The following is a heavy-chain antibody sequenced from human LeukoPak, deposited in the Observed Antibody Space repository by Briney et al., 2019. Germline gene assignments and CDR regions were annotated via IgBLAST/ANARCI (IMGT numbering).Heavy chain of an antibody. CDR3: ARDSKMATILN. J-gene: IGHJ4*02. D-gene: IGHD5-24*01. Sequence: PGGSLRLSCAASGFTFSSYAMHWVRQAPGKGLEWVAVISYDGSNKYYADSVKGRFTISRDNAKNSLYLQMNSLRAEDTALYYCARDSKMATILNWGQGTLVTVSS. CDR1: GFTFSSYA. CDR2: ISYDGSNK. V-gene: IGHV3-30*04.